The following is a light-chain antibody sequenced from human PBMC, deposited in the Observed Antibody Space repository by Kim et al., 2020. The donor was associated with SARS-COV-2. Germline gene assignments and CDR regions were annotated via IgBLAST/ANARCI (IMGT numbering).Light chain of an antibody. V-gene: IGKV3-20*01. J-gene: IGKJ2*01. Sequence: PGEKPTPRCRAVQGCARTCCAWYKHNPGRAPGRLIYAASSRATGIPDRFSGSGSGTDFTLTISRLVPEDFAVYYCQQYARAPRTFGQGTKLEI. CDR2: AAS. CDR1: QGCARTC. CDR3: QQYARAPRT.